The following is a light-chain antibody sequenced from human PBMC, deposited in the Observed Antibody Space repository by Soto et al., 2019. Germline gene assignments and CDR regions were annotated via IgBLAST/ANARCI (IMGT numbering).Light chain of an antibody. CDR3: QQYGSSPTT. V-gene: IGKV3-20*01. CDR2: DAS. Sequence: IGMKLSPVTVSVYKGERATLSCRASQSVSSNLAWYQQKPGQAPRLLIYDASTRATGIPARFSGSGSGTDFTLTISRLEPEDFAVYYCQQYGSSPTTFGQGTMVDIK. J-gene: IGKJ1*01. CDR1: QSVSSN.